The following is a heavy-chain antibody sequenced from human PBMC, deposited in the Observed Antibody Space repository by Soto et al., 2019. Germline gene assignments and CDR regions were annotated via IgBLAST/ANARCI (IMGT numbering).Heavy chain of an antibody. J-gene: IGHJ4*02. V-gene: IGHV4-4*02. CDR3: ARALGRIAAAGFDY. Sequence: SETLSLTYPVSGGSISSGGYSCNWVRQPPGKGLEWIGEIYHSGSTNYNPSLKSRVTISVDKSKNQFSLKLSSVTAADTAVYYCARALGRIAAAGFDYWGQGTLVTVSS. D-gene: IGHD6-13*01. CDR1: GGSISSGGYS. CDR2: IYHSGST.